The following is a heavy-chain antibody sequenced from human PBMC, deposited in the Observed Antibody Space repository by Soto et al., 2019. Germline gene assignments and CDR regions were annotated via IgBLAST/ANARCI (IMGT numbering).Heavy chain of an antibody. Sequence: EVQLLESGGGLVQPGGSLRLSCAASGFTFSSYAMSWVRQAPGKGLEWVSAISGSGGSTYYADSVKGRFTISRDNSKNTRYLQMNSLRAEDTAVYYCAKDGGQWLLPVNWFDPWGQGTLVTVSS. CDR2: ISGSGGST. J-gene: IGHJ5*02. CDR3: AKDGGQWLLPVNWFDP. V-gene: IGHV3-23*01. D-gene: IGHD6-19*01. CDR1: GFTFSSYA.